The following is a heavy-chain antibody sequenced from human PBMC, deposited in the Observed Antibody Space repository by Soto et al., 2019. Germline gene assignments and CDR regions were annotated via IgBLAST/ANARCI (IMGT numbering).Heavy chain of an antibody. Sequence: SEMLSLTCSVSGGPISSGYWTWIRQPPGKGLEWIGYIYYGGSINYNPSLKSRVIISVDTAKNQFSLRLSSVTAADTAVYYCTGAYYDINGYSLDPWGQGTSVTVSS. V-gene: IGHV4-59*01. D-gene: IGHD3-22*01. CDR1: GGPISSGY. CDR3: TGAYYDINGYSLDP. J-gene: IGHJ5*02. CDR2: IYYGGSI.